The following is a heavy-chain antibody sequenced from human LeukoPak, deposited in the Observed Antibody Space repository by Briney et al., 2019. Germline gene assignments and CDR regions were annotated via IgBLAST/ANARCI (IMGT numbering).Heavy chain of an antibody. D-gene: IGHD3-10*02. CDR1: GFTFSSYP. J-gene: IGHJ4*02. CDR3: AKGELALFGAVDY. CDR2: LSGSGVST. V-gene: IGHV3-23*01. Sequence: GGSLRLSCVASGFTFSSYPMSWVRQAPGKGLEWVSSLSGSGVSTYYADSVKGRFTISRDNSKNTVYLQVNSLGAEDTAVYYCAKGELALFGAVDYWGQGTLVTVSS.